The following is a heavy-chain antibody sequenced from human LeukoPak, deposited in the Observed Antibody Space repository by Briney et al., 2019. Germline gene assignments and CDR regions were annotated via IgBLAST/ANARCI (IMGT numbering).Heavy chain of an antibody. Sequence: PGGSLRLSCAASGFTFSRYWMSWVRQVPRKGLEWVANIKQGGGEIYYVDSVKGRFTISRDNAKNSLYLQMNSLRAEDTAVYYCARDNWNYGSSMDVWGQGTTVTVSS. CDR2: IKQGGGEI. CDR1: GFTFSRYW. D-gene: IGHD1-7*01. CDR3: ARDNWNYGSSMDV. J-gene: IGHJ6*02. V-gene: IGHV3-7*03.